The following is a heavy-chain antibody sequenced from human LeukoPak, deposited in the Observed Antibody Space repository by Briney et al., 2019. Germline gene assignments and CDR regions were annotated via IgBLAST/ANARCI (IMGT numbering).Heavy chain of an antibody. CDR2: INLNSGGE. CDR1: RDTFSNYY. V-gene: IGHV1-2*02. D-gene: IGHD6-25*01. CDR3: AKIRLGRLDP. J-gene: IGHJ5*02. Sequence: AGVKVSCQASRDTFSNYYIHWLDPAAPQEGAGVGWINLNSGGEHYAQNFQGRVTLTRDTSISTAYLVVSSLRSDDTSICYCAKIRLGRLDPWGRGTRVTVSS.